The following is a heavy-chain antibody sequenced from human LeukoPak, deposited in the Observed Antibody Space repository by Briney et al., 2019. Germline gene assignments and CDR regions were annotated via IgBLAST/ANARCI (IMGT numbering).Heavy chain of an antibody. CDR3: ARAGYSSTRYSRYFDL. V-gene: IGHV3-23*01. D-gene: IGHD6-13*01. J-gene: IGHJ2*01. CDR1: GFTFSSYA. Sequence: GGSLRLSCAASGFTFSSYAMSWVRQAPGKGLEWVSAISGSGGSTYYADSVKGRFTISRDNSKNTLYLQMNSLRAEDTAVYYCARAGYSSTRYSRYFDLWGRGTLVTVSS. CDR2: ISGSGGST.